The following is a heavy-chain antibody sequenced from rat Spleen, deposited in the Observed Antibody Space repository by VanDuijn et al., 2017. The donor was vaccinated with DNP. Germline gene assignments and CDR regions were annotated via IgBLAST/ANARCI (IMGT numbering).Heavy chain of an antibody. V-gene: IGHV2-41*01. CDR2: IWKNGAT. CDR1: GFSLTSYN. D-gene: IGHD1-8*01. Sequence: QVQLKESGPGLVQPSQTLSLTCTVAGFSLTSYNVHWVRQPPGKGMEWMGVIWKNGATRYNSALKSRLSFSKATTKRQVFLTMTSPQTYRPDIYFCTREEPRVLSFFSSLFDYWGQGVMFSVSS. CDR3: TREEPRVLSFFSSLFDY. J-gene: IGHJ2*01.